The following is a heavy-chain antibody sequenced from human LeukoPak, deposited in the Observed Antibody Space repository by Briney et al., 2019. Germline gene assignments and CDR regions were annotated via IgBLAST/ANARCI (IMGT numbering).Heavy chain of an antibody. D-gene: IGHD1-14*01. CDR3: IRGAPTTFDY. Sequence: GGSLRLSCAASGFTFSSYWMHWVRQAPGKGLVWVSRINSGGSSTSCADSVKGRFTISRDNAKNTLYLQMNSLRPGDTAVYYCIRGAPTTFDYWGQGTLVTVSS. CDR2: INSGGSST. CDR1: GFTFSSYW. V-gene: IGHV3-74*01. J-gene: IGHJ4*02.